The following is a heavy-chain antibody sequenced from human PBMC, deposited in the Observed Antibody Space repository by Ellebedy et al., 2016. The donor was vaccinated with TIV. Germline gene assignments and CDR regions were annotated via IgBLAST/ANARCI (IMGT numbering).Heavy chain of an antibody. V-gene: IGHV1-69*13. D-gene: IGHD2-15*01. CDR2: FIPLFGTA. CDR1: GGTFSIYA. Sequence: ASVKVSXXASGGTFSIYALSWVRQTRGQGLELMGGFIPLFGTANYPPKFQGRVTITADDSTNTAYMELSSPRSEDTAVYYCAKKYGDSSDIDLDAFDIWGQGTMVTVSS. CDR3: AKKYGDSSDIDLDAFDI. J-gene: IGHJ3*02.